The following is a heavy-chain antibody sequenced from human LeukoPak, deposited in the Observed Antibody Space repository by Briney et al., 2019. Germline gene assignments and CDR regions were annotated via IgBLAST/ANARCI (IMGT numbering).Heavy chain of an antibody. J-gene: IGHJ4*02. CDR1: GFIATSNY. CDR2: IYGGGNT. Sequence: GGSLRLSCSFSGFIATSNYMAWVRQSPGKGLQWISFIYGGGNTLYADSVRDRFSISRDNSKSTLYLQMNSVRVEDTAVYYCATGGRSGMAFDFWGQGALVTVSS. D-gene: IGHD2-8*01. V-gene: IGHV3-53*01. CDR3: ATGGRSGMAFDF.